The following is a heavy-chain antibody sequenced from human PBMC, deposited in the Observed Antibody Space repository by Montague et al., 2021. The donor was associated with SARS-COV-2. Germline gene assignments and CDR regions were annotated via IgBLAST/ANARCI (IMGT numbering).Heavy chain of an antibody. V-gene: IGHV4-34*01. J-gene: IGHJ4*02. Sequence: SETLSLTCAVYGGSFSGYHWSWIRRPLGKGLEWIGSIYYSGTTYYNPSLQSRVTISVDTSKKQFSLRLSSETAADTAVYYCARETYTSGWFQQFDYWGQGTLVTVSS. CDR1: GGSFSGYH. CDR2: IYYSGTT. D-gene: IGHD6-19*01. CDR3: ARETYTSGWFQQFDY.